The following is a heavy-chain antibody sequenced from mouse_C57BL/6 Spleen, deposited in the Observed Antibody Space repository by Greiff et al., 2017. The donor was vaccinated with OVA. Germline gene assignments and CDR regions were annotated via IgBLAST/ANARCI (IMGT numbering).Heavy chain of an antibody. D-gene: IGHD1-1*01. Sequence: EVKLVESGAELVRPGASVKLSCTASGFNIKDDYMHWVKQRPEQGLEWIGWIDPENGDTEYASKFQGKATITADTSSNTAYLQLSSLTSEDTAVYYCTTRVVATTRAMDYWGQGTSVTVSS. CDR2: IDPENGDT. CDR1: GFNIKDDY. CDR3: TTRVVATTRAMDY. V-gene: IGHV14-4*01. J-gene: IGHJ4*01.